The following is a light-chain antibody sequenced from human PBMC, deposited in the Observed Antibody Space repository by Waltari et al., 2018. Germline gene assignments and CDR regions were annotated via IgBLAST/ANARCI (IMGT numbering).Light chain of an antibody. J-gene: IGLJ3*02. V-gene: IGLV3-21*04. CDR2: YDN. Sequence: SYVLTQPPSLSVAPGKTARITCGGNNIGSKSVHWCQQKAGQAPVVVISYDNDRPSGIPERFSASNSGNMATLTISRVEAGDEADYYCQVWDNYSDHWTFGQGTK. CDR3: QVWDNYSDHWT. CDR1: NIGSKS.